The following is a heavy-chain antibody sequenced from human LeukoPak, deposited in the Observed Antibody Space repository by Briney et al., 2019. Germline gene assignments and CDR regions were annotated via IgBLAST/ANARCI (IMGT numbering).Heavy chain of an antibody. J-gene: IGHJ5*02. D-gene: IGHD6-19*01. CDR2: ISAYNGNT. CDR3: AREVSAAGGWYHKAGNWFDP. CDR1: GYTFTSYG. Sequence: GASVKVSCTASGYTFTSYGISWLRQAPGQGLEWMGWISAYNGNTNYAQKLQGRVTMTTDTSTSTAYMELRSLRSDDTAVYYCAREVSAAGGWYHKAGNWFDPWGQGTLVTVSS. V-gene: IGHV1-18*01.